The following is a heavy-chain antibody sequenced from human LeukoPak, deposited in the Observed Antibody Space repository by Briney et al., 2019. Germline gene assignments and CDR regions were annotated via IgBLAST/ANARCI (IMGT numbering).Heavy chain of an antibody. CDR3: ARRAYYDTSGYYPASGYFDV. J-gene: IGHJ2*01. CDR2: IYSNGIT. CDR1: GGSIFSYY. V-gene: IGHV4-4*08. D-gene: IGHD3-22*01. Sequence: SETLSLTCTVSGGSIFSYYFNWIRQPPGKGLEWIGYIYSNGITNYNPSLRSRGTISIATSKNQFSLRLRSVTAADTAIYYCARRAYYDTSGYYPASGYFDVWGRGTLVTVSS.